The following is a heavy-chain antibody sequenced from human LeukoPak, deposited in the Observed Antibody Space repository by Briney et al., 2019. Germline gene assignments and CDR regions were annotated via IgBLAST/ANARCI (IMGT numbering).Heavy chain of an antibody. CDR2: IKQDGSEK. Sequence: GGSLRLSCTASTFTLNNYWMSWVRQAPGKGLEWAANIKQDGSEKYYVDSVKGRFTISRDNAKNSLYLQMNSMRVEDTAVYYCASRAGYTGSWSAFDYWGQGTLVTVSS. CDR3: ASRAGYTGSWSAFDY. J-gene: IGHJ4*02. D-gene: IGHD6-13*01. V-gene: IGHV3-7*05. CDR1: TFTLNNYW.